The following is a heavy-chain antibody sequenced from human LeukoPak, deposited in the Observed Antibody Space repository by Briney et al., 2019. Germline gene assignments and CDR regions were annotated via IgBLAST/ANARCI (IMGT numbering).Heavy chain of an antibody. CDR1: GFTSSSYW. CDR3: AKDLGEQWLITAFDY. D-gene: IGHD6-19*01. CDR2: ISGDGTAR. V-gene: IGHV3-74*01. Sequence: GGSLRLSCAASGFTSSSYWMHWVRQVPGKGLVWVSRISGDGTARNYADSVKGRFTISRDNSKNTLYLQMNSLRAEDTAVYYCAKDLGEQWLITAFDYWGQGTLVTVSS. J-gene: IGHJ4*02.